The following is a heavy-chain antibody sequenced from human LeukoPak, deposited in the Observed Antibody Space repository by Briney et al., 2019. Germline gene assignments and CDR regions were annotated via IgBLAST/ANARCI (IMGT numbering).Heavy chain of an antibody. J-gene: IGHJ5*02. CDR2: INSDGSST. Sequence: GGSLRLSCVASGFMFSNYWMHWVRQAPGNGLVWVSRINSDGSSTSYADSVKGRFTISRDNAKNTMYLRMNSLRAEDTAVYYCTADPDLHGYSWLDPWGQGTLVTVSS. V-gene: IGHV3-74*01. CDR1: GFMFSNYW. D-gene: IGHD5-18*01. CDR3: TADPDLHGYSWLDP.